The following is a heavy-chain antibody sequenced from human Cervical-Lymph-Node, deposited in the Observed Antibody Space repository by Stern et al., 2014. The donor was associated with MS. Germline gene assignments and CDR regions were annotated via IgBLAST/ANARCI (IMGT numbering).Heavy chain of an antibody. Sequence: QLVQSGPEVKKPGTSVKVSCKASGFTFSQSAVQWLRQARGHRLEGIGWVVGLNGDGNYATKFQERVPITRDKFTSTAYLELSSLTSEDTAIYYCASERYTYYDDQRPPGGFDPWGQGTLVTVSS. CDR2: VVGLNGDG. D-gene: IGHD3-3*01. V-gene: IGHV1-58*01. CDR3: ASERYTYYDDQRPPGGFDP. J-gene: IGHJ5*02. CDR1: GFTFSQSA.